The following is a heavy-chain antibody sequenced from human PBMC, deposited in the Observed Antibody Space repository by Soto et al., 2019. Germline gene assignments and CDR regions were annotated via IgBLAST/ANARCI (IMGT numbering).Heavy chain of an antibody. V-gene: IGHV3-30*18. CDR3: AKSVYNWNDGFFDY. CDR2: ISYDGNNK. J-gene: IGHJ4*02. Sequence: PGGSLSLSCAASGFTFSTYGMHWVRQAPGKGLEWVAVISYDGNNKYYADSVKGRFTTSRDNSKNTLYLQMSSLRAEDTAVYYCAKSVYNWNDGFFDYWGQGTLVTVS. CDR1: GFTFSTYG. D-gene: IGHD1-1*01.